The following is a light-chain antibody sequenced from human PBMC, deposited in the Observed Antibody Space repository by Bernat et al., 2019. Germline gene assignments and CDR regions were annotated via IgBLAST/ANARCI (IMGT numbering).Light chain of an antibody. CDR3: QQYGSSPIT. CDR2: GAS. Sequence: EIVLTQSPGTLSLSPGERVTLSCRASQSVRNSYLAWYQQKPGQAPRPLIYGASSRATGISDRFSGSGSGTDFTLTISRLEPEDFAVYYCQQYGSSPITFGQGTRLEIE. V-gene: IGKV3-20*01. J-gene: IGKJ5*01. CDR1: QSVRNSY.